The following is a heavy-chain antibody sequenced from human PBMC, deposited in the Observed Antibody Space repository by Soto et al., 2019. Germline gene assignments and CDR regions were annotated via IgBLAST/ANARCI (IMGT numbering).Heavy chain of an antibody. CDR3: AKDKLPNNWPGRFDS. V-gene: IGHV3-23*01. J-gene: IGHJ4*02. Sequence: PGGSLRLSCAASGFTFSNYAMSWVRQAPGKGLEWVSTISPSGVSTYYGDSVKGRFTVSRDNSMKALYLQINSLRAGDTAVYYCAKDKLPNNWPGRFDSWSQGTLVTVSS. D-gene: IGHD1-1*01. CDR2: ISPSGVST. CDR1: GFTFSNYA.